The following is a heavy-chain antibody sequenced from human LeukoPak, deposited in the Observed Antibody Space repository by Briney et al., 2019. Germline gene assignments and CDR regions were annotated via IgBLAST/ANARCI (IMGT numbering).Heavy chain of an antibody. Sequence: SETLSLTCAVYGGSFSGYYWSWIRQPPGKGLEWIGEINHSGSTNYNPSLKSRVTISVDTSKNQSSLKLSSVTAADTAVYYCARSGGSGSYYYYYYYYMDVWGKGTTVTVSS. J-gene: IGHJ6*03. CDR3: ARSGGSGSYYYYYYYYMDV. CDR2: INHSGST. CDR1: GGSFSGYY. D-gene: IGHD3-10*01. V-gene: IGHV4-34*01.